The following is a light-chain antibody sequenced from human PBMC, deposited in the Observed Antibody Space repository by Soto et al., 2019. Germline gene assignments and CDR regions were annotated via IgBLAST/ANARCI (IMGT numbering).Light chain of an antibody. Sequence: GDRGTITCRASQNINNWIAWYQQKPGKAPKFLIYDASTLESGVPSRFSGSGFGTEFSLTISSLQPDDFGSYYCQHMRTFGQGTKVDIK. V-gene: IGKV1-5*01. CDR3: QHMRT. J-gene: IGKJ1*01. CDR1: QNINNW. CDR2: DAS.